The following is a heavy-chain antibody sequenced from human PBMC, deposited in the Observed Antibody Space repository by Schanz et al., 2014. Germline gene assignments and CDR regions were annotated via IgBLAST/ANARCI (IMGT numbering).Heavy chain of an antibody. CDR3: ATLDYADSVS. CDR2: MNPNSGNT. Sequence: QVQLEQSGAEVRKPGASVKISCRASGYTFTNHFIHWVRQAPGQGLEWMGWMNPNSGNTGYAQKFQGRVTITADKSTTTAYMELNSLNSDDTAVYYCATLDYADSVSWGQGTLVTVSS. CDR1: GYTFTNHF. V-gene: IGHV1-46*01. J-gene: IGHJ5*02. D-gene: IGHD4-17*01.